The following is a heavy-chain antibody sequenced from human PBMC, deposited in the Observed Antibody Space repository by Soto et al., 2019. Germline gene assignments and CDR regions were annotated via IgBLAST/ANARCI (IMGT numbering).Heavy chain of an antibody. D-gene: IGHD3-22*01. CDR3: ATSYDSSGYYDFDY. Sequence: ASVKVSCKASGGTFSSYAISWVRQAPGQGLEWMGGIIPIFGTANYAQKLQGRVTITADESTSTAYMELSSLRSEDTAVYYCATSYDSSGYYDFDYWGQGTLVTVSS. J-gene: IGHJ4*02. V-gene: IGHV1-69*13. CDR1: GGTFSSYA. CDR2: IIPIFGTA.